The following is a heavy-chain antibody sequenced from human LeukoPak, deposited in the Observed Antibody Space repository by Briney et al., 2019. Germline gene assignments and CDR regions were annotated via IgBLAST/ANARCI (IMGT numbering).Heavy chain of an antibody. CDR2: IIPIFGTA. CDR3: ARGEQQLAPLYYYYGMDV. J-gene: IGHJ6*02. V-gene: IGHV1-69*13. CDR1: GGTFSSYS. Sequence: GASVNVSFKASGGTFSSYSISWVRQAPGQGLEWMGGIIPIFGTANYAQKFQGRVTITADESTSTAYMELSSLRSEDTAVYYCARGEQQLAPLYYYYGMDVWGQGTTVTVSS. D-gene: IGHD6-13*01.